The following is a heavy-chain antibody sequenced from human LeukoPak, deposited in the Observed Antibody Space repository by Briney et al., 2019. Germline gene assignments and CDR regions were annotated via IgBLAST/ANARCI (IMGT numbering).Heavy chain of an antibody. Sequence: GGSLRLSCAASGFTFRSYGMHWVRQAPGKGLQWVAVIWYDGSNKYYADSVKGRFTISRDNSKNTLSLQMNSLRAEDTAVYYCARGLPPLVKYYGDHWGQGTLVSVSS. V-gene: IGHV3-33*01. D-gene: IGHD3-3*01. CDR3: ARGLPPLVKYYGDH. CDR1: GFTFRSYG. CDR2: IWYDGSNK. J-gene: IGHJ4*02.